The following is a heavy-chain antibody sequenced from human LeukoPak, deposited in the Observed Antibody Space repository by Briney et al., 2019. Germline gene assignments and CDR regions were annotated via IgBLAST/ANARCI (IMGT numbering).Heavy chain of an antibody. J-gene: IGHJ4*02. CDR1: GFTFSDYY. V-gene: IGHV3-11*03. Sequence: GGSLRLSCAASGFTFSDYYMSWIRQAPGKGLGSVSYISGSSSYTNYADSVKGRFTISRDNAKNSLYLQMNSLRAEDTAVYYCARIRGYSYGIDYWGQGTLVTVSS. CDR2: ISGSSSYT. CDR3: ARIRGYSYGIDY. D-gene: IGHD5-18*01.